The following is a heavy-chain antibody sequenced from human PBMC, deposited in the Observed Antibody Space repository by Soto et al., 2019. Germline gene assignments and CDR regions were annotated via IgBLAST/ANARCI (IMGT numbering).Heavy chain of an antibody. V-gene: IGHV1-69*13. J-gene: IGHJ6*02. CDR2: VIPIFGTA. CDR1: GGTFSSYA. Sequence: SVKVSCKAPGGTFSSYAISWVRQAPGQGLEWMGGVIPIFGTAKYAQKFQGRVTITADESTSTGYMELSSLRSEDTAVYYCARSQGGSSSLDIYYYYYYGMDVWGQGTTVTVSS. D-gene: IGHD2-15*01. CDR3: ARSQGGSSSLDIYYYYYYGMDV.